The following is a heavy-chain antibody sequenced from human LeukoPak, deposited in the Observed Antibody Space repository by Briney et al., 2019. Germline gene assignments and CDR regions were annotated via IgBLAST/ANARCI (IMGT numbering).Heavy chain of an antibody. Sequence: SCKASGYTFTNYYMHWVRQAPGKGLEWVAVIWYDGSNKYYADSVKGRFTISRDNSKNTLYLQMNSLRAEDTAVYYCASAYYDILTGYSLGAFDYWGQGTLVTVSS. CDR3: ASAYYDILTGYSLGAFDY. CDR2: IWYDGSNK. V-gene: IGHV3-33*08. D-gene: IGHD3-9*01. CDR1: GYTFTNYY. J-gene: IGHJ4*02.